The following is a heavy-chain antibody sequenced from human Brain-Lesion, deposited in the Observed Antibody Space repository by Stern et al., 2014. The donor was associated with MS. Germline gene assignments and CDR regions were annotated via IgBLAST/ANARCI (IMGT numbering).Heavy chain of an antibody. CDR3: ARELPDLNAFDI. J-gene: IGHJ3*02. Sequence: VQLVESGPGLVKPSGTLSLTCAVSGGSLSSSNWGRWVRPSPGKGLEWIGEIYNSGGTKYRPSFESLCNNTWEPSKNQYSLTLRYVTAADTAVYYCARELPDLNAFDIWGQGTMVTVSS. CDR1: GGSLSSSNW. CDR2: IYNSGGT. D-gene: IGHD1-14*01. V-gene: IGHV4-4*02.